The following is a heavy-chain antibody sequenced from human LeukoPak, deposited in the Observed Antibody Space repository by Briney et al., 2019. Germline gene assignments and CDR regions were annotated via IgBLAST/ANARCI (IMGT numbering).Heavy chain of an antibody. D-gene: IGHD2-15*01. V-gene: IGHV3-30-3*01. CDR3: ARGEGSGYSYFDL. CDR1: GFTFSSYA. J-gene: IGHJ2*01. Sequence: GGSLRLSCAASGFTFSSYAMHWARQAPGKGLEWLAVISHDGSNKYYADSVKGRLTISRDNSKNTLYLQMNGLRAEDTAVYYCARGEGSGYSYFDLWGWGTLVTVSS. CDR2: ISHDGSNK.